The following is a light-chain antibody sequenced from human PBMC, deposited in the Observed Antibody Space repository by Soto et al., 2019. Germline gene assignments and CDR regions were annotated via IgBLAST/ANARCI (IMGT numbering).Light chain of an antibody. V-gene: IGKV3-20*01. CDR3: QQYGSSPPYT. J-gene: IGKJ2*01. CDR2: GAS. CDR1: HSVSSSY. Sequence: EIVLTQSPGTLSLSPGERATLSCRASHSVSSSYLAWYQQNPGQAPRLLIYGASSRATGIPDRFSGSGSGTDFTLTISRLEPEDVAVYYWQQYGSSPPYTFGQGTKLEIK.